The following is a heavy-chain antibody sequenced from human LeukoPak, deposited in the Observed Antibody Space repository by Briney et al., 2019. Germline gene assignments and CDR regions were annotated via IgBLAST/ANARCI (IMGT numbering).Heavy chain of an antibody. Sequence: PGGSLRLSCAASGFTVSNNYMSWVRQAPGKGLEWVSVIYSVGSTNYADSVKGRFTLSRDNSKNTLYLQMNSLRAEDTAVYYCARSYRARYFDYWGQGTLVTVSS. CDR1: GFTVSNNY. V-gene: IGHV3-66*02. CDR2: IYSVGST. CDR3: ARSYRARYFDY. D-gene: IGHD1-14*01. J-gene: IGHJ4*02.